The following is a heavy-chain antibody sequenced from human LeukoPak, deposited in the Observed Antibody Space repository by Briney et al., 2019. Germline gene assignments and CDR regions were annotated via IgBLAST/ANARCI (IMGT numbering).Heavy chain of an antibody. V-gene: IGHV3-30*04. D-gene: IGHD6-19*01. J-gene: IGHJ4*02. CDR1: GFTFSRYA. Sequence: PGGSLRLSCVASGFTFSRYAMHWVRQAPGKGLEWVSDIFSDRSDKFYADSVRGRFTISRDNAKNTLYLQMNSLRAEDTAVYYCAKDKVGSSGWYCDYWGQGTLVTVSS. CDR3: AKDKVGSSGWYCDY. CDR2: IFSDRSDK.